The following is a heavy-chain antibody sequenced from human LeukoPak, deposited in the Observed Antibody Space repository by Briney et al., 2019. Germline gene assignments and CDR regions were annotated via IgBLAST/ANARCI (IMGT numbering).Heavy chain of an antibody. D-gene: IGHD3-9*01. CDR1: GFTFSSYA. V-gene: IGHV3-30*02. CDR3: AKDYQLAYYDILTGYFDY. J-gene: IGHJ4*02. CDR2: IRYDGSNK. Sequence: GGSLRLSCAASGFTFSSYAMSWVRQAPGKGLEWVAFIRYDGSNKYYADSVKGRFTISRDNSKNTLYLQMNSLRAEDTAVYYCAKDYQLAYYDILTGYFDYWGQGTLVTVSS.